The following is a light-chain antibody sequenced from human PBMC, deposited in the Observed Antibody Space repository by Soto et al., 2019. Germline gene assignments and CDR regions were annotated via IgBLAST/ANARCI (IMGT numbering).Light chain of an antibody. CDR2: AAS. V-gene: IGKV1-9*01. Sequence: IQLTQSPSSLSASVGYRVTITCRASQGISSYLAWYQQKPGKAPKLLIYAASTLQSGVPSRFSGSGSGTDFTLTISSLQHEDFATYYCQQLNSYPLTFGGGTKADIK. J-gene: IGKJ4*01. CDR3: QQLNSYPLT. CDR1: QGISSY.